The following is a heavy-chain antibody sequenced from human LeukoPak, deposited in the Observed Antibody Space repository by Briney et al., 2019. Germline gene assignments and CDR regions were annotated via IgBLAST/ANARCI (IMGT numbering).Heavy chain of an antibody. V-gene: IGHV3-23*01. D-gene: IGHD4-17*01. CDR3: AKASIAVTTPFDY. J-gene: IGHJ4*02. Sequence: PGGSLRLSCAASGFTISSYAMSWVRQAPGKGLEWVSAISGSGGSTYYADSVKGRITISRDNSKNTLYLQMNSLRAEDTAVYYCAKASIAVTTPFDYWGQGTLVTVSS. CDR2: ISGSGGST. CDR1: GFTISSYA.